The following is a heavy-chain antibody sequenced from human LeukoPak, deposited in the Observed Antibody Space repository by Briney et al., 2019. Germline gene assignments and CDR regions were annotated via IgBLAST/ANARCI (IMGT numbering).Heavy chain of an antibody. CDR1: GFTFSRNW. CDR2: IKQDGSQK. Sequence: GGSLRLSCVASGFTFSRNWMSWVRQAPGKGPEWVANIKQDGSQKYYVDSVKGRFTISRDNAKMSLYLQMNSLRAEDTAVYYCAREVYGDNYFDYWGQGTLVTVSS. V-gene: IGHV3-7*05. CDR3: AREVYGDNYFDY. D-gene: IGHD4-17*01. J-gene: IGHJ4*02.